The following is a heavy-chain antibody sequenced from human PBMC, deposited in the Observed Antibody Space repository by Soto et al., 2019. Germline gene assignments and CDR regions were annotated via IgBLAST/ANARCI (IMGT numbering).Heavy chain of an antibody. Sequence: PGGSLRLSCAASGFTFSSYAMSWVRQAPGKGLEWVSAISGSGGSTYYADSVKGRFTISRDNSKNTLYLQMNSLRAEDTAVYYCAKYRSGIAAAGLTTFEYWGQGTLVTVSS. CDR3: AKYRSGIAAAGLTTFEY. CDR2: ISGSGGST. D-gene: IGHD6-13*01. V-gene: IGHV3-23*01. J-gene: IGHJ4*02. CDR1: GFTFSSYA.